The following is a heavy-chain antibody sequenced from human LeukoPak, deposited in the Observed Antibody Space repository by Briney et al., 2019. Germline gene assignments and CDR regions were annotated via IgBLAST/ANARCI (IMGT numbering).Heavy chain of an antibody. CDR2: FDPENGET. D-gene: IGHD6-19*01. CDR1: EYTLTEFP. CDR3: ARGVGVAVFYMDV. V-gene: IGHV1-24*01. Sequence: ASVKVSCKVSEYTLTEFPMHWVRQGPGKGLEWMGGFDPENGETIYAQKFQGRVTITADESTSTAYMELSSLRSEDTAVYYCARGVGVAVFYMDVWGKGTTVTVSS. J-gene: IGHJ6*03.